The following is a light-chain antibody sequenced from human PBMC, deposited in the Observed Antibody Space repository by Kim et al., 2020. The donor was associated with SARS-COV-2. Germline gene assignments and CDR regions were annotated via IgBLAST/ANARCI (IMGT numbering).Light chain of an antibody. J-gene: IGKJ4*01. CDR1: QRSLYNPNRKNY. CDR2: WAS. V-gene: IGKV4-1*01. CDR3: QQYYDTPLT. Sequence: TINCKSSQRSLYNPNRKNYIAWFQQKPGQPPKLLVYWASTRESGVPDRFSGSGSGTDYALTISNLQAEDVAVYYCQQYYDTPLTFGGGTKVDIK.